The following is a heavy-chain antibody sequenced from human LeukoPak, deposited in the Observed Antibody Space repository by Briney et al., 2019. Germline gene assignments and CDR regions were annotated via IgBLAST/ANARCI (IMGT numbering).Heavy chain of an antibody. CDR1: GFTFDDYA. D-gene: IGHD5-24*01. J-gene: IGHJ4*02. CDR2: ISWNSGSI. CDR3: AVEMATIGTIGQSCFDY. V-gene: IGHV3-9*01. Sequence: PGGSLRLSCAASGFTFDDYAMHWVRQAPGKGLEWVSGISWNSGSIGYADSVKGRFTISRDNAKNSLYLQMNSLRAEDTALYYCAVEMATIGTIGQSCFDYWGQGTLVTVSS.